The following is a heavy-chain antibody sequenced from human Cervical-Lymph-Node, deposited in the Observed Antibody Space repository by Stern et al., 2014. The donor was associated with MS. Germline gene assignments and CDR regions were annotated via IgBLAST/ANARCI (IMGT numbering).Heavy chain of an antibody. Sequence: DSVKGRFTISRDNAKNSLYLQMNSLRDEDTAVYYCARDGGRYLWQWFDPWGQGTLVTVSS. CDR3: ARDGGRYLWQWFDP. D-gene: IGHD6-19*01. J-gene: IGHJ5*02. V-gene: IGHV3-48*02.